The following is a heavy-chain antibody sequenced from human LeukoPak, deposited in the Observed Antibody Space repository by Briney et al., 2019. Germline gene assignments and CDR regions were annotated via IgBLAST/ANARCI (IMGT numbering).Heavy chain of an antibody. CDR2: ISGSGGST. J-gene: IGHJ6*03. CDR1: GFTFSING. V-gene: IGHV3-23*01. Sequence: GGSLRLSCTASGFTFSINGMTWVRQAPGKGLDWVSAISGSGGSTYYADSVKGRFTISRDNPKNTLYLQMNSLRAEDTAVYYCARPGGPDYYYYYMDVWGKGTTVTVSS. D-gene: IGHD3-16*01. CDR3: ARPGGPDYYYYYMDV.